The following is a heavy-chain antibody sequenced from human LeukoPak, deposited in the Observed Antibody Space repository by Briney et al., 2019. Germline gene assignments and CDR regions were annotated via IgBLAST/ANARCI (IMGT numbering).Heavy chain of an antibody. CDR2: IYTSGST. CDR3: AREYCSSTSCYTAFDY. J-gene: IGHJ4*02. Sequence: PSETLSLTCTVSGGSISSYYWSWIRQPAGKGLEWIGRIYTSGSTNYNPSLKSRVTMSVDTSKNQFSLKLSSVTAADTAVYYCAREYCSSTSCYTAFDYWGQGTLVTVSS. CDR1: GGSISSYY. D-gene: IGHD2-2*02. V-gene: IGHV4-4*07.